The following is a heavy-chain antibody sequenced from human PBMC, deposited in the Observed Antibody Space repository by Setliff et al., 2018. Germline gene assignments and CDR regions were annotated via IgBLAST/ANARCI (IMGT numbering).Heavy chain of an antibody. CDR1: GYTFTTYY. CDR2: INPSDGST. D-gene: IGHD3-3*01. CDR3: ARAQSWSGGPYYFDN. J-gene: IGHJ4*02. Sequence: GASVKVSCKASGYTFTTYYMHWVRQAPGQGLEWMGVINPSDGSTTYAQKFQGRVKMTRDTSTNTVYMQLSSLRSEDTAVYYCARAQSWSGGPYYFDNWGQGTLVTVSS. V-gene: IGHV1-46*01.